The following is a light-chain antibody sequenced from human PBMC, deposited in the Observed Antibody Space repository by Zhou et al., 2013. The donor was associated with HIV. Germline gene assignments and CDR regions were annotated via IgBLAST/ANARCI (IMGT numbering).Light chain of an antibody. V-gene: IGKV1-5*03. Sequence: DIQMTQSPSTLSASVGDRVTITCRASQNVGSYLAWYQQKRGEAPKLLIYKASTLQSGVPSRFSGSGYGTEFTLTINRLQPDDFATYYCQQYYNSSRTFGQGTKLEI. J-gene: IGKJ2*01. CDR1: QNVGSY. CDR3: QQYYNSSRT. CDR2: KAS.